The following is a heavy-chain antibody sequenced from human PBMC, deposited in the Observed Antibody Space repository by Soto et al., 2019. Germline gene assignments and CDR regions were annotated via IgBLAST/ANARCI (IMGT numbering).Heavy chain of an antibody. D-gene: IGHD2-2*01. J-gene: IGHJ6*02. V-gene: IGHV3-48*03. CDR2: ISSSGSTI. CDR1: GFTFSSYE. Sequence: GGSLRLSCAASGFTFSSYEMNWVRQAPGKGLEWVSYISSSGSTIYYADSVKGRFTISRDNAKNSLYLQMNSLRAEDTAVYYCARSVSSPYYYYGMDVWGQGTTVTVSS. CDR3: ARSVSSPYYYYGMDV.